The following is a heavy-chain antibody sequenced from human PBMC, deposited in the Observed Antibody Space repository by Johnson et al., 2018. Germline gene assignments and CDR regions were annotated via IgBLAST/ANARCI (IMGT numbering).Heavy chain of an antibody. CDR1: GFPFNYYT. J-gene: IGHJ3*02. CDR3: AKDFVSANGVFDPFEI. D-gene: IGHD3-3*01. V-gene: IGHV3-23*04. CDR2: VGGDNIEK. Sequence: VQLVQSGGGLGQPGGSLRLSCVASGFPFNYYTMSWVRQSPVRGLEWVSSVGGDNIEKDYADSVRGRFAISRDNSRNTLFLQMNNLRAEDTAIYYCAKDFVSANGVFDPFEIWGQGTMVTISS.